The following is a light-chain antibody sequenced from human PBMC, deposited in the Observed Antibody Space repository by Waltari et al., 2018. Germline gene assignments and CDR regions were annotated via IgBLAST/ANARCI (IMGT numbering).Light chain of an antibody. CDR1: QRRVHSDRNTY. Sequence: VTLGRPASIACSARQRRVHSDRNTYLNWFHQRPGQAPRRLIYKVSNRDSGVPDRFSGSGSGTDFTLKISSVEAEDVGVYYCMQATHWPALTFGGGTKVEI. V-gene: IGKV2-30*02. J-gene: IGKJ4*01. CDR3: MQATHWPALT. CDR2: KVS.